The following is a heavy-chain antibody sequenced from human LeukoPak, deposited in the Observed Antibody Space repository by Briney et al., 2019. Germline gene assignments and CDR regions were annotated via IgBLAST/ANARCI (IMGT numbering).Heavy chain of an antibody. J-gene: IGHJ3*02. V-gene: IGHV1-69*04. CDR1: GGTFSSYA. CDR2: IIPVLGIA. CDR3: ARGPPKGAFDI. Sequence: SVKVSCKASGGTFSSYAISWVRQAPGQGLEWMGRIIPVLGIANYAQKFQGRVTITADKSTSTAYMELSSLRSEDTAVYYCARGPPKGAFDIWGQGTMVTVSS.